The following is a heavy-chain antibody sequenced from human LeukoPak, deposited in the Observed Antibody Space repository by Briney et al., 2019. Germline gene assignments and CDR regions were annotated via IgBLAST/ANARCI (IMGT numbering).Heavy chain of an antibody. CDR2: ISAYNSNT. Sequence: ASVKVSCKASGYTFTSYGITWVRQAPGQGLEWMGWISAYNSNTNYAQKLQGRVTMTTDTSTNTAYMELRSLRSDDTAVYYCASVLTVTTRGAFDIWGQGTMVTVSS. CDR3: ASVLTVTTRGAFDI. J-gene: IGHJ3*02. D-gene: IGHD4-17*01. V-gene: IGHV1-18*01. CDR1: GYTFTSYG.